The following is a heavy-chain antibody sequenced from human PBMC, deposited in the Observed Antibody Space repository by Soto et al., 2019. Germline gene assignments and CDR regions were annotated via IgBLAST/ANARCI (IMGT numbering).Heavy chain of an antibody. Sequence: ASVKVSYKASGYTFTSYTMHWVRQAPGQRLEWMGWINAGNGNTKYSQKLQGRVTMTTDTSASTAYMELSSLRSEDTAVYYCARGITLPTPLDYWGQGTLVTVPS. CDR2: INAGNGNT. J-gene: IGHJ4*02. D-gene: IGHD1-20*01. V-gene: IGHV1-3*01. CDR3: ARGITLPTPLDY. CDR1: GYTFTSYT.